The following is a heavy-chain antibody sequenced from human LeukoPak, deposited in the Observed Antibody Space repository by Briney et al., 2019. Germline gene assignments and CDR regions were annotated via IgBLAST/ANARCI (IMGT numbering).Heavy chain of an antibody. V-gene: IGHV3-23*01. CDR3: AKDDNYIRFLS. J-gene: IGHJ5*02. CDR2: ITTSGGST. D-gene: IGHD3-16*01. CDR1: GFTFSSYA. Sequence: GGSLRLSCAASGFTFSSYAMSWVRQAPGKGLEWVSTITTSGGSTYYADSVKGRFTISRDNSKNTLYLQMNSLRAEDTAVYYCAKDDNYIRFLSWGQGTLVTVSS.